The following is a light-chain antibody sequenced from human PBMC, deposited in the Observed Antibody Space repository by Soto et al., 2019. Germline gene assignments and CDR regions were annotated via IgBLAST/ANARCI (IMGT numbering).Light chain of an antibody. V-gene: IGKV3-20*01. CDR1: QSVSSSF. J-gene: IGKJ2*01. CDR2: GAS. CDR3: QQYNSWPPGA. Sequence: EIVLTQSPGTLSLSPGERVTLSCRASQSVSSSFLAWYQQRPGQAPRLLIYGASSRATGIPDRFSGSGSGTDFTLTISRLEPEDFAVYYCQQYNSWPPGAFGQGTKVDIK.